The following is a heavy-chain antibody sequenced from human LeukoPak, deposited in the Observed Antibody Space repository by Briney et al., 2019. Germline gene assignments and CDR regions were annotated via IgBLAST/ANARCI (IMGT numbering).Heavy chain of an antibody. D-gene: IGHD2-8*02. J-gene: IGHJ4*02. V-gene: IGHV3-74*01. CDR2: ISPTGSTT. CDR3: ARGPNRHWSGLDF. CDR1: GFSFSGHW. Sequence: GGSLRLSCTASGFSFSGHWMHWARQLPGRGRVWVSRISPTGSTTSYADTVKGRFTVSRDNAKNTLYLQVNNLRAEDTAVYYCARGPNRHWSGLDFWGQGTLLTVSS.